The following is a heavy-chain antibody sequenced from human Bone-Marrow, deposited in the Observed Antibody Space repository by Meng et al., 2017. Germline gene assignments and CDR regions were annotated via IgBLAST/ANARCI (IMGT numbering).Heavy chain of an antibody. CDR3: ARVGGCSGGSCSHRLFDN. V-gene: IGHV4-34*01. CDR1: GGSFSAYD. D-gene: IGHD2-15*01. J-gene: IGHJ4*02. CDR2: SYYSGST. Sequence: QVQVQQWGAGLLKPSETLSLTCAFSGGSFSAYDWSWIRHPPGKGLEWSGYSYYSGSTYYNPSLRSRVVISVDTSKNQFSLKLNAVSAADTAVYFCARVGGCSGGSCSHRLFDNWGQGTLVTVSS.